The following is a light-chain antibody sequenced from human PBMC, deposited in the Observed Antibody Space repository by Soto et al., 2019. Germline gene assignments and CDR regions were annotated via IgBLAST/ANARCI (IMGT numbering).Light chain of an antibody. J-gene: IGKJ5*01. CDR1: QSVSSSY. V-gene: IGKV3-20*01. CDR3: QQYGSSIP. Sequence: EIVLTQSPGTLSLSPGERATLSCRASQSVSSSYLAWYQQKPGQAPRLLIYGASSRATGIPDRFSGSGSGTDFTLTISRLEPEDSAVYYCQQYGSSIPFGQGTRLEIK. CDR2: GAS.